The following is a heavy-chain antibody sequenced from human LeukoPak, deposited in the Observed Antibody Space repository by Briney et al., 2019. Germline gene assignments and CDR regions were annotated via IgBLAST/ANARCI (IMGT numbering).Heavy chain of an antibody. V-gene: IGHV4-39*07. D-gene: IGHD2-15*01. CDR2: IYYSGST. J-gene: IGHJ4*02. Sequence: SEALSLTCTVSGGSISSSSYYWGWIRQPPGKGLEWIGSIYYSGSTYYHPSLKSRVTISVDTSKNQFSLKLSSVTAADTAVYYCAREGYCSGGSCYLGYWGQGTLVTVSS. CDR3: AREGYCSGGSCYLGY. CDR1: GGSISSSSYY.